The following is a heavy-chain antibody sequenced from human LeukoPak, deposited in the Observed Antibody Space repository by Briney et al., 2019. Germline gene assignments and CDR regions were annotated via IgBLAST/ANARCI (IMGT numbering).Heavy chain of an antibody. J-gene: IGHJ6*03. CDR1: GFTFSSYS. CDR2: ISSSSSYI. Sequence: GGSLRLSCAASGFTFSSYSMNWVRQAPGNGLEWVSSISSSSSYIYYADSVKGRFTISRDNAKNSLYLQMNSLRAEDTAVYYCAREYSSSWYPYYYYMDVWGKGTTVTVSS. CDR3: AREYSSSWYPYYYYMDV. V-gene: IGHV3-21*01. D-gene: IGHD6-13*01.